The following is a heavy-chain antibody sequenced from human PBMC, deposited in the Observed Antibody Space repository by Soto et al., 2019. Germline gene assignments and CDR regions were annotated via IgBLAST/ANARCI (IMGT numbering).Heavy chain of an antibody. Sequence: PGGSLRLSCAASAFPFSTYAMSWVRQAPGKGLEWVSGLSGSGASTYYADSVKGRFTISRDNSKNTLYLQMSSLRAEDTAIYYCAKGSIVVLPTATYDSWGQGTLVTVSS. CDR1: AFPFSTYA. D-gene: IGHD2-2*01. V-gene: IGHV3-23*01. CDR2: LSGSGAST. J-gene: IGHJ4*02. CDR3: AKGSIVVLPTATYDS.